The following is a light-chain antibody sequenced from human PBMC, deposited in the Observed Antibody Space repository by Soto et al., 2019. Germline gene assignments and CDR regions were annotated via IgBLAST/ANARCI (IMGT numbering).Light chain of an antibody. Sequence: QSALTQPPSASGSPGQSVTISCTGSSSDVGGYNYVSWYQQHPGKAPKLMIYEVSKQPSGVPDRLPGSKSGNTASLTVSGLQAEDEADEYCSSYGGSNTEVFGGGTKLTVL. V-gene: IGLV2-8*01. CDR1: SSDVGGYNY. CDR3: SSYGGSNTEV. CDR2: EVS. J-gene: IGLJ2*01.